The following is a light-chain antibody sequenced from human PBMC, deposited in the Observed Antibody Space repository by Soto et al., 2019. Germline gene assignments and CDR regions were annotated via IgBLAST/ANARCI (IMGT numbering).Light chain of an antibody. Sequence: QSALTQPASLSGSPGQSITISCTGTSSDIGGYNYVSWYQQHPGKAPKLMIYAVSNRPSGVSNRFSGSKSGNTATLTISGLQAEDEADYYCCSYTVSGTYVFGTGTKVTVL. J-gene: IGLJ1*01. CDR3: CSYTVSGTYV. V-gene: IGLV2-14*01. CDR2: AVS. CDR1: SSDIGGYNY.